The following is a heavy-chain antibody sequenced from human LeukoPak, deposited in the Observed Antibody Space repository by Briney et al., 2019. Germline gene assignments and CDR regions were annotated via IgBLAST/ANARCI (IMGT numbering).Heavy chain of an antibody. CDR3: ARERESSSWPSYYYYYGMDV. CDR1: GYTFTSYG. V-gene: IGHV1-18*04. J-gene: IGHJ6*04. Sequence: EASVKVSCTASGYTFTSYGISWVRQAPGQGLEWMGWISVYNGNTNYAQKLQGRVTMTTDTSTSTAYMELRSLRSDDTAVYYCARERESSSWPSYYYYYGMDVWGKGTTVTVSS. CDR2: ISVYNGNT. D-gene: IGHD6-13*01.